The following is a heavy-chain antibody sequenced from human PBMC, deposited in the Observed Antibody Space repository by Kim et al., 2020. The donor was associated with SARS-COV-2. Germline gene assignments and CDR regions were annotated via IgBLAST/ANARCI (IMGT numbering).Heavy chain of an antibody. J-gene: IGHJ6*03. Sequence: GGSLRLSFVASGFSLGDYYMKWVRQAPGKGLEWVSSISMESTYIHYADSMKGRFIMSRDNARNSLYLQMDNLRAEDTAVYFCARVGARGWTDSYYMDVWG. D-gene: IGHD6-19*01. V-gene: IGHV3-21*01. CDR3: ARVGARGWTDSYYMDV. CDR2: ISMESTYI. CDR1: GFSLGDYY.